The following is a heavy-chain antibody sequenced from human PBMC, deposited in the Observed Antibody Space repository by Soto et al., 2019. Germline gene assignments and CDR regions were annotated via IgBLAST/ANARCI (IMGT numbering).Heavy chain of an antibody. CDR3: ARDKLRRHEAAAGTIPGMDV. CDR1: GGSISSGGYY. J-gene: IGHJ6*02. CDR2: IYYSGST. Sequence: PSETLSLTCTVSGGSISSGGYYWGWIRQHPGKGLEWIGYIYYSGSTYYNPSLKSRVTISVDTSKNQFSLKLSSVTAADTAVYYCARDKLRRHEAAAGTIPGMDVWGQGTTVTVSS. V-gene: IGHV4-31*03. D-gene: IGHD6-13*01.